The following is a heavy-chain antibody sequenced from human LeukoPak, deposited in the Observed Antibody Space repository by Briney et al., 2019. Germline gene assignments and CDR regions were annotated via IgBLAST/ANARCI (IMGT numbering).Heavy chain of an antibody. Sequence: GGSLRLSCAASGFTFSSYAMSWVRQAPGKGLEWVSAISGSGGSTYYADSVKGRFTISRDNSKNTLYLQMNSLRAEDTAVYYCATPRGDYYDSSGYYYEVPNYYYYGMDVWGQGTTVTVSS. CDR3: ATPRGDYYDSSGYYYEVPNYYYYGMDV. V-gene: IGHV3-23*01. J-gene: IGHJ6*02. CDR1: GFTFSSYA. D-gene: IGHD3-22*01. CDR2: ISGSGGST.